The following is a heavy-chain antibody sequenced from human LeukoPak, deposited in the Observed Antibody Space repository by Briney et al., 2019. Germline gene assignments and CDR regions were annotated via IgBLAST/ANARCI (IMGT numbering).Heavy chain of an antibody. V-gene: IGHV1-18*01. CDR3: ARGDSVDILTGRYYFDY. Sequence: ASVKVSCKASGYTFTSYGISWVRQAPGQGLECMGWISAYNGNTNYAQKLQGRVTMTTDTSTSTAYMELRSLRSDDTAVYYCARGDSVDILTGRYYFDYWGQGTLVTVSS. J-gene: IGHJ4*02. D-gene: IGHD3-9*01. CDR1: GYTFTSYG. CDR2: ISAYNGNT.